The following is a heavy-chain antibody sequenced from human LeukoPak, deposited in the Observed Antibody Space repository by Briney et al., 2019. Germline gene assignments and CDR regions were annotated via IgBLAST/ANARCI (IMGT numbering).Heavy chain of an antibody. CDR3: ARGGEGYCSGGSCYSDDAFDI. Sequence: ASVKVSCKASGYTFTSYDINWVRQATGQGLEWMGWMNPNSGNTGYAQKFQGRVTITRNTPISTAYMELSSLRSEDTAVYYCARGGEGYCSGGSCYSDDAFDIWGQGTMVTVSS. J-gene: IGHJ3*02. CDR2: MNPNSGNT. CDR1: GYTFTSYD. D-gene: IGHD2-15*01. V-gene: IGHV1-8*03.